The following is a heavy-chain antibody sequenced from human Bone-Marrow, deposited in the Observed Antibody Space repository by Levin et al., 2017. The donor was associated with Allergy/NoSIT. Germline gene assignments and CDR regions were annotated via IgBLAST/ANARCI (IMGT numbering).Heavy chain of an antibody. V-gene: IGHV3-53*01. CDR2: IYSVGTT. CDR3: TGGPSGVRG. CDR1: GFTVSNNY. J-gene: IGHJ4*02. D-gene: IGHD3-16*01. Sequence: GGSLRLSCAVSGFTVSNNYMSWVRQAPGAGLEWVSHIYSVGTTYYADSVKGRFTISRDNSRNTLYLQMNSLRAEDTAVYYCTGGPSGVRGWGQGTLVTVSS.